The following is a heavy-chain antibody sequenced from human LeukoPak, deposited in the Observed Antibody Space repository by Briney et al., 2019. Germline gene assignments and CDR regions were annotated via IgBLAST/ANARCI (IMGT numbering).Heavy chain of an antibody. Sequence: GGSLRLFCAASGFTFSSSAMSWVRQAPGKGLEWVSAISNNGGYTYYADSVQGRFTISRDNSKSTLCLQMNSLRAEDTAVYYCAKQLGYCSDGSCYFPYWGQGTLVTVSS. CDR3: AKQLGYCSDGSCYFPY. CDR2: ISNNGGYT. D-gene: IGHD2-15*01. J-gene: IGHJ4*02. V-gene: IGHV3-23*01. CDR1: GFTFSSSA.